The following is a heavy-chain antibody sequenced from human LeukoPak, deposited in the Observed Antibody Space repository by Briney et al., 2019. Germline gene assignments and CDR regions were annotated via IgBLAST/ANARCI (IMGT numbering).Heavy chain of an antibody. Sequence: PSETLSLTCTVSGGSISSYYWSWIRQPPGKGPEWIGYIYYSGSTNYNPSLKSRVTISVDTSKNQFSLKLSSVTAADTAVYYCARVRRYCTNGVCPTGFDPWGQGTLVTVSS. CDR3: ARVRRYCTNGVCPTGFDP. CDR2: IYYSGST. CDR1: GGSISSYY. V-gene: IGHV4-59*01. D-gene: IGHD2-8*01. J-gene: IGHJ5*02.